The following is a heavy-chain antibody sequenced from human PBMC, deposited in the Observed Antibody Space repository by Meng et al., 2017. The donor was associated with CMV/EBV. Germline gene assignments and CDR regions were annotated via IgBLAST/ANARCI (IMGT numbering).Heavy chain of an antibody. D-gene: IGHD2-8*01. V-gene: IGHV3-9*01. Sequence: SLKISCAASGFTFDRSAIHWVRQVPGKGLEWVSGIGYNSDYIGDADSVKGRFTISRDNAKNSVYLQMNSLRPEDTALYYCARDDCGNYCTLADWGQGTLVTVSS. CDR2: IGYNSDYI. J-gene: IGHJ4*02. CDR3: ARDDCGNYCTLAD. CDR1: GFTFDRSA.